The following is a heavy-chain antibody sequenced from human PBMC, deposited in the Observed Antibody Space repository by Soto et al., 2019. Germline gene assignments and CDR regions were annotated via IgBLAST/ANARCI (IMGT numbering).Heavy chain of an antibody. J-gene: IGHJ4*02. Sequence: GSLRLSWAAAGGICSNYGVHWVRQVPGKGLVWVSRINTDGRETNYADSVKGRFTVSRDNAKNTQFLQMNSLRVEDTAVYSCARDGEGYWGQGTLVTVSS. CDR2: INTDGRET. CDR1: GGICSNYG. CDR3: ARDGEGY. D-gene: IGHD2-21*01. V-gene: IGHV3-74*01.